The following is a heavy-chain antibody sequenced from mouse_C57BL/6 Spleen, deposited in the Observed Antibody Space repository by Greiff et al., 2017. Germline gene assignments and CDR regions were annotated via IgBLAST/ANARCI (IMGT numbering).Heavy chain of an antibody. CDR3: ARYCPLPMDD. CDR2: IDPEDGDT. J-gene: IGHJ4*01. D-gene: IGHD6-1*01. CDR1: GFKIKDYY. Sequence: EVPLQQSGAELVKPGASVKLSCKASGFKIKDYYMHWVKQRTEKGLEWIGRIDPEDGDTKYDPKFKGKATFTVNTSSNTAYLQLSILTAEYTAVFYGARYCPLPMDDWGQGTSVTGSS. V-gene: IGHV14-2*01.